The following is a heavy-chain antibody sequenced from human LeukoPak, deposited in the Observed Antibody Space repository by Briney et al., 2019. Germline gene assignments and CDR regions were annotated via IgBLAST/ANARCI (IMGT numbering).Heavy chain of an antibody. CDR1: GFTFSSYS. CDR3: AKADSSGYDY. V-gene: IGHV3-30*18. D-gene: IGHD3-22*01. J-gene: IGHJ4*02. CDR2: ISYDGSNK. Sequence: GGSLRLSCAASGFTFSSYSMNWVRQAPGKGLEWVAVISYDGSNKYYADSVKGRFTISRDNSKKTLYLQMNSLRAEDTAVYYCAKADSSGYDYWGQGTLVTVSS.